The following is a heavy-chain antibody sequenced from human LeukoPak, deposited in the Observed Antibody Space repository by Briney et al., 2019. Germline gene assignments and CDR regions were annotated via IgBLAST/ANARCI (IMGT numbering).Heavy chain of an antibody. CDR1: GFTFSSCS. D-gene: IGHD2-21*02. CDR3: AKTLPYCGGDCYGDYFDY. J-gene: IGHJ4*02. CDR2: ISSGSSSI. V-gene: IGHV3-48*01. Sequence: GGSLRLSCAASGFTFSSCSMNWVRQAPGKGLEWVSYISSGSSSIYYADSVKGRFTISRDNSKNTLYLQMNSLRAEDTAVYYCAKTLPYCGGDCYGDYFDYWGQGTLVTVSS.